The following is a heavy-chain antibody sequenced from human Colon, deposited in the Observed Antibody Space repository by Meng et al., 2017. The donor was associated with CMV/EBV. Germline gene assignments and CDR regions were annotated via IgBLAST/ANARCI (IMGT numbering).Heavy chain of an antibody. CDR1: GYTFTNYF. D-gene: IGHD2-2*01. CDR2: IDPSSGDT. CDR3: ARGVVVVPAAIIGAYYYYGMDV. J-gene: IGHJ6*02. V-gene: IGHV1-2*02. Sequence: ASVKVSCKASGYTFTNYFIHWVRQAPGQGLEWMGWIDPSSGDTNFAQNFQGRVSMTRDTSITTAHMELTSLTSDDTALYYCARGVVVVPAAIIGAYYYYGMDVWGQGTTVTVSS.